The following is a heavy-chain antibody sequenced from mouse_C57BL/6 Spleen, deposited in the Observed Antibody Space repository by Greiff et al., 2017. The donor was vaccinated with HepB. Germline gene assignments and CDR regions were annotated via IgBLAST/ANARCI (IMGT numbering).Heavy chain of an antibody. CDR3: TTLLWRAMDY. D-gene: IGHD2-1*01. CDR1: GYTFTDYE. J-gene: IGHJ4*01. V-gene: IGHV1-15*01. CDR2: IDPETGGT. Sequence: QVQLKQSGAELVRPGASVTLSCKASGYTFTDYEMHWVKQTPVHGLEWIGAIDPETGGTAYNQKFKGKAILTADKSSSTAYMELRSLTSEDSAVYYCTTLLWRAMDYWGQGTSVTVSS.